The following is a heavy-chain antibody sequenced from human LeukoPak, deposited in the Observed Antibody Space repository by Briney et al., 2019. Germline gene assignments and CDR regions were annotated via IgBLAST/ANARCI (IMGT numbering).Heavy chain of an antibody. D-gene: IGHD3-16*02. V-gene: IGHV4-39*01. Sequence: SETLSLTCTVSGGSISSSAYHWGWIRQPPGKGLDWFGSIHYSGGTYYNPSLKSRVTISVRTSKNQFSLKLSSVTAADTAVYYCARQGSDYVWGSYRLRVNWFDPWGKGTLVTVSS. CDR1: GGSISSSAYH. CDR3: ARQGSDYVWGSYRLRVNWFDP. J-gene: IGHJ5*02. CDR2: IHYSGGT.